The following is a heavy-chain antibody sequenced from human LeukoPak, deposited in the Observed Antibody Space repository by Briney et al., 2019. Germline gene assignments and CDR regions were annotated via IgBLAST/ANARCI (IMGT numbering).Heavy chain of an antibody. Sequence: GGSPRLSCAASGFTFSSYSMNWVRQAPGKGLEWVSSISSSSSYIYYADSVKGRFTISRDNAKNSLYLQMNSLRAEDTAVYYCARGGTSTSCYPDYWGQGTLVTVSS. CDR2: ISSSSSYI. D-gene: IGHD2-2*01. J-gene: IGHJ4*02. CDR1: GFTFSSYS. CDR3: ARGGTSTSCYPDY. V-gene: IGHV3-21*01.